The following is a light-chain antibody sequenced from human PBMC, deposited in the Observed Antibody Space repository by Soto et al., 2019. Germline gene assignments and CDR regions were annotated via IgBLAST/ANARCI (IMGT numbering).Light chain of an antibody. CDR3: MQGVETPFT. CDR1: ESLLFTNGYNY. V-gene: IGKV2-28*01. Sequence: DIVMTQSPLSLPVTPGEAASISCRSSESLLFTNGYNYLDWYVQKPGQSLQLLIYLGSHRAPGVPDRFSGSGSGTDFTLKISRVEAEDVGFYYCMQGVETPFTFGPGTKVDIK. J-gene: IGKJ3*01. CDR2: LGS.